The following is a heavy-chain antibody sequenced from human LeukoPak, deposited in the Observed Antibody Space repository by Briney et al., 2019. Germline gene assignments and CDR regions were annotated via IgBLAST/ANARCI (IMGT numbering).Heavy chain of an antibody. CDR2: FDPEDGET. Sequence: ASVKVSCKVSGETLTELSMHWVRQAPGKGLEWMGGFDPEDGETIYAQKFQGRVTMTEDTSTDTAYMELSSLRSEDTAVYYCATDLYYYDSSGYPEFDPWGQGTLVTVSS. CDR1: GETLTELS. V-gene: IGHV1-24*01. J-gene: IGHJ5*02. CDR3: ATDLYYYDSSGYPEFDP. D-gene: IGHD3-22*01.